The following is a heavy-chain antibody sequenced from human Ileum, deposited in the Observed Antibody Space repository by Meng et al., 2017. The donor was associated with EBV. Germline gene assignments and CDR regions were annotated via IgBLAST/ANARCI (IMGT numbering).Heavy chain of an antibody. CDR1: GGPISSGGYY. CDR2: IHSSGST. V-gene: IGHV4-31*03. J-gene: IGHJ5*02. CDR3: ARASYGSGSPLGESWFDP. Sequence: QVQLQESGPGLVKPSQTLSLTCTVSGGPISSGGYYWSWIRQHPGKGLEWIGYIHSSGSTYYNPSLRSRLTISVDTSKNQFSLKLSSVTAADTAVYYCARASYGSGSPLGESWFDPWGQGTLVTVSS. D-gene: IGHD3-10*01.